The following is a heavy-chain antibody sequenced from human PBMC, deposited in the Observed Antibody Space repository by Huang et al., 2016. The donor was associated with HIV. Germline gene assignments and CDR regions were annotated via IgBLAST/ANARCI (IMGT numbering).Heavy chain of an antibody. CDR2: IKQEESEK. V-gene: IGHV3-7*01. CDR3: ATKTAGMDI. D-gene: IGHD1-7*01. CDR1: TFTFGAYW. Sequence: VESGGRSVQPGGSIKLSCVGSTFTFGAYWMSWVRQPPGNGLEWVANIKQEESEKYYVDSVKGRFNISRDNARKVLFLEMDNLRVEDTAMYFCATKTAGMDIWGQGTTVTVSS. J-gene: IGHJ6*02.